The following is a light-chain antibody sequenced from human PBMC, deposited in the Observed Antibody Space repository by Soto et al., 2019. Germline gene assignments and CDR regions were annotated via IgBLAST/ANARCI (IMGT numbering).Light chain of an antibody. CDR3: QQYQTYST. J-gene: IGKJ5*01. CDR1: PSISSW. V-gene: IGKV1-5*01. Sequence: GARVPITCRASPSISSWLAWYQQKPGKAPKLLIYDASSLESGVPSRFSGSGSGTEFTLTINSLQPDDFATYFCQQYQTYSTFGQGTRLEIK. CDR2: DAS.